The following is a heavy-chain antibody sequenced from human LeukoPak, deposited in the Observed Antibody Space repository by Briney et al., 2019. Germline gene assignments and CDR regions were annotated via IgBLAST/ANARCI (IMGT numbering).Heavy chain of an antibody. CDR2: INHSGST. CDR1: GGSFSGYY. J-gene: IGHJ4*02. V-gene: IGHV4-34*01. D-gene: IGHD6-13*01. Sequence: SETLSLTCAVYGGSFSGYYWSWIRQPPGKGLEWIGEINHSGSTNYNPSLKSRVTISVDTSKNQFSLKLSSVAAADTAVYYRAGTGTRPGIAAAGFDYWGQGTLVTVSS. CDR3: AGTGTRPGIAAAGFDY.